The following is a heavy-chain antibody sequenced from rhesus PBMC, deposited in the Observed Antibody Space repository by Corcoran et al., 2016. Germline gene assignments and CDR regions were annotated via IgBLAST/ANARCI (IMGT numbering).Heavy chain of an antibody. CDR1: GGSIRGSYS. CDR2: IYGSGGST. CDR3: ARESSYYGLDS. Sequence: QVQLQESGPGLVKPSETLSLPCTVSGGSIRGSYSWNWIRHPPGKGLEWMGGIYGSGGSTSYNPSLKSRVTISKDTSKNQFSLKLSSVTAADTAVYYCARESSYYGLDSWGQGVVVTVSS. V-gene: IGHV4-92*01. J-gene: IGHJ6*01.